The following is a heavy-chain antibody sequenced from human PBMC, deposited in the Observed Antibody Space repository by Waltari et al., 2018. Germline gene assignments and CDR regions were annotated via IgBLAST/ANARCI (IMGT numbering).Heavy chain of an antibody. CDR1: GYSISSGYY. D-gene: IGHD4-17*01. CDR2: IYHSGST. J-gene: IGHJ6*02. CDR3: ARSNYGDYYLDYYYYYGMDV. Sequence: QMQLQESGPGLVKPSETLSLTCAVSGYSISSGYYWGWIRQPPGKGLEWIGSIYHSGSTYYNPSLKSRVTISVDTSKNQFSLKLSSVTAADTAVYYCARSNYGDYYLDYYYYYGMDVWGQGTTVTVSS. V-gene: IGHV4-38-2*01.